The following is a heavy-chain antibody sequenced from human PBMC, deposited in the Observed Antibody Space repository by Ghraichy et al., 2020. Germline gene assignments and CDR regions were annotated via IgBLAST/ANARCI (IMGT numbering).Heavy chain of an antibody. CDR1: GFTFDDYA. CDR3: AKDAPRGIGWSDYYYGMDV. D-gene: IGHD6-19*01. V-gene: IGHV3-9*01. Sequence: GGSLRLSCAASGFTFDDYAMHWVRQAPGKGLEWVSGISWNSGSIGYADSVKGRFTISRDNAKNSLYLQMNSLRAEDTALYYCAKDAPRGIGWSDYYYGMDVWGQGTTVTVSS. J-gene: IGHJ6*02. CDR2: ISWNSGSI.